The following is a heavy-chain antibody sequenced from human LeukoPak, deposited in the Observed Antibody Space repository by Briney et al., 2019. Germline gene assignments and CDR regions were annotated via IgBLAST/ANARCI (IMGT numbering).Heavy chain of an antibody. V-gene: IGHV1-18*01. CDR2: ISAYNGNT. CDR3: ARQETSCAPRCAFDI. Sequence: GASVKVSCKASGYTFTSYGISWVRQAPGQGLEWMGWISAYNGNTNYAQKFQGRVTITTDESTSTAYMELSSLRSEDTAVYYCARQETSCAPRCAFDIWGQGTMVTVSP. CDR1: GYTFTSYG. D-gene: IGHD2-2*01. J-gene: IGHJ3*02.